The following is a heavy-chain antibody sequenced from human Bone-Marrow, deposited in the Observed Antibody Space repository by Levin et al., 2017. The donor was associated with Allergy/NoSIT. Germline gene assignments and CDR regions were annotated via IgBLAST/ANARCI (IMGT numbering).Heavy chain of an antibody. V-gene: IGHV3-7*01. Sequence: PGGSLRLSCAASGFTFSGYWMSWVRQAPGKGLEWVANIKQDGSEKYYVDSVKGRFTISRDNAKNSLYLQMNSLRAEDTAVYYCASFFGSGWYLSSEYFQHWGQGTLVIVS. J-gene: IGHJ1*01. CDR3: ASFFGSGWYLSSEYFQH. D-gene: IGHD6-19*01. CDR1: GFTFSGYW. CDR2: IKQDGSEK.